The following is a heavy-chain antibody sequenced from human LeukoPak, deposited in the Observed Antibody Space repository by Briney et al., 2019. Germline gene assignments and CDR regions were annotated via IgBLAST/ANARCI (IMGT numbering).Heavy chain of an antibody. CDR3: ATGVHGIAAAGDYYFDY. D-gene: IGHD6-13*01. CDR1: GGSISSYY. J-gene: IGHJ4*02. Sequence: SETQSLTCTVSGGSISSYYWSWIRQPPGKGLEWLGYMYYRGNTNYDPSLKSRVTISIDTPNNQFSLKLSSVTAADTAVYYCATGVHGIAAAGDYYFDYWGQGTLVTVSS. CDR2: MYYRGNT. V-gene: IGHV4-59*01.